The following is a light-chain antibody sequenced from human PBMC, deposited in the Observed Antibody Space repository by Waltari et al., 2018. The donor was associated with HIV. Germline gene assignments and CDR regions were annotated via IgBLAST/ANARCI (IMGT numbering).Light chain of an antibody. CDR2: EVT. Sequence: QSALTQPPSVSGSPGQSVTISCTGTNSDVGSYNRFSWYQQTPGTAPKLMIYEVTNRPSGVPDRFSGSKSGNTASLTISGLQAEDEADYYCSSYTSSATYVFGTGTKVTVI. V-gene: IGLV2-18*02. CDR3: SSYTSSATYV. J-gene: IGLJ1*01. CDR1: NSDVGSYNR.